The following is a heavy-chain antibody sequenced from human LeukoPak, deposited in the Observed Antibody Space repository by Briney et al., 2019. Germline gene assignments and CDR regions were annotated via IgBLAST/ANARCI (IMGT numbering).Heavy chain of an antibody. CDR1: GFTFNIYR. Sequence: PGGSLRLSCVASGFTFNIYRMNWVRQAPDKGLEWLSYIRTSSETDYADSVRGRFTISRDNAKNSLYLQMNSLRAEDTAVYYCARRGGKSYYYYGMDVWGQGTTVTVSS. J-gene: IGHJ6*02. CDR3: ARRGGKSYYYYGMDV. CDR2: IRTSSET. V-gene: IGHV3-48*01.